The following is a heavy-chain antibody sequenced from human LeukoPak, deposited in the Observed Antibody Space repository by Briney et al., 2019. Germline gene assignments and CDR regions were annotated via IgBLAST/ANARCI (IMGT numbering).Heavy chain of an antibody. Sequence: GGSLRLSCAASGFTFSSYGMNWVRQAPGKGLEWVSSISSSSTYIYYAGSVRGRFTISRDNAKNSLYLQMNSLRAEDTAIYYCAIDIVTPDFDYWGQGTLVTVSS. V-gene: IGHV3-21*01. CDR1: GFTFSSYG. CDR3: AIDIVTPDFDY. CDR2: ISSSSTYI. J-gene: IGHJ4*02. D-gene: IGHD2-15*01.